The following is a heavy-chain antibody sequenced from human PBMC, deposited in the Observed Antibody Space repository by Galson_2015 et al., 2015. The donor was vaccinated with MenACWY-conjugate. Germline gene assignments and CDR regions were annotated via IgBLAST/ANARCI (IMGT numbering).Heavy chain of an antibody. D-gene: IGHD3-3*01. Sequence: SVKVSCKASGGTFSSYAISWVRQAPGQGLEWMGGIIPIFGTANCAQKFQGRVTITADESTSTAYMELSSLRSEDTAVYYCARGDTIFGVVIHWGQGTLVTVSS. CDR3: ARGDTIFGVVIH. J-gene: IGHJ4*02. CDR2: IIPIFGTA. CDR1: GGTFSSYA. V-gene: IGHV1-69*13.